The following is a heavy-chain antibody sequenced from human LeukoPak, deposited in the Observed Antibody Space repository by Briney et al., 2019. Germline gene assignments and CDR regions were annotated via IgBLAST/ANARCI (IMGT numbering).Heavy chain of an antibody. CDR1: GFTFSSYE. D-gene: IGHD3-22*01. V-gene: IGHV3-48*03. CDR3: ARDFRLYYDSSGSCHN. J-gene: IGHJ4*02. CDR2: ISSSGSTI. Sequence: PGGSLRLSCAASGFTFSSYEMNWVRQAPGKGLEWVSYISSSGSTIYYADSVKGRFTISRDNAKNSLYLQMNSLRAEDTALYYCARDFRLYYDSSGSCHNWGQGTLVTVSS.